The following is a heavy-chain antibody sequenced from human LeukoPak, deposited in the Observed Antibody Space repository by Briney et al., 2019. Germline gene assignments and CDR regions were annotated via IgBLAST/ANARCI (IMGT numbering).Heavy chain of an antibody. Sequence: PETLSLTCAVYGGSFSGYYWSWIRQPPGKGLEWIGEINHSGSTNYNPSLKSRVTISVDTSKNQFSLKLSSVTAADTAVYYCARYYYDSSGYYYVSDYFDYWGQGTLVTVSS. CDR2: INHSGST. CDR1: GGSFSGYY. V-gene: IGHV4-34*01. D-gene: IGHD3-22*01. J-gene: IGHJ4*02. CDR3: ARYYYDSSGYYYVSDYFDY.